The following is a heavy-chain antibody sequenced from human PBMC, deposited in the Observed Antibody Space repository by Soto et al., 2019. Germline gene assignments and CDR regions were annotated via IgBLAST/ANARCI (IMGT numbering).Heavy chain of an antibody. D-gene: IGHD2-21*02. J-gene: IGHJ4*02. CDR2: ISYDGSNK. CDR1: GFTFSSYA. V-gene: IGHV3-30-3*01. CDR3: ARDMCGGDCYSDY. Sequence: QVQLVESGGGVVQPGRSLRLSCAASGFTFSSYAMHWVRQAPGKGLEWVAVISYDGSNKYYADSVKGRFTIPRDNSKNTLYLQMNSLRAEDTAVYYCARDMCGGDCYSDYWGQGTLVTVSS.